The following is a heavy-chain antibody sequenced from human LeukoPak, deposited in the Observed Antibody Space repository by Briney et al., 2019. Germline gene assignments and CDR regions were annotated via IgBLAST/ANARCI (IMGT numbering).Heavy chain of an antibody. V-gene: IGHV4-34*01. D-gene: IGHD2-15*01. Sequence: PSETLSLTCAVYGGSFSGYYWSWIRQPPGKGLEWIGEINHSGSTNYNPSLKSRVTISVDTSKNQFSLKLSSVTAADTAVYYCARDCSGGSCYSSEEDAFDIWGQGTMVTVSS. CDR3: ARDCSGGSCYSSEEDAFDI. CDR2: INHSGST. J-gene: IGHJ3*02. CDR1: GGSFSGYY.